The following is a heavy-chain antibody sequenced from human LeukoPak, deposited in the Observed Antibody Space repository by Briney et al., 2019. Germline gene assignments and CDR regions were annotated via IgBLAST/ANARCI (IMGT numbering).Heavy chain of an antibody. CDR2: IYTSGST. J-gene: IGHJ3*02. CDR3: ASSRRGAARRLSAFDI. CDR1: GGSISSGSYY. Sequence: SETLSLTCTVSGGSISSGSYYWSWIRQPAGKGLEWIGRIYTSGSTNYNPSLKSRVTISVDTSKNQFSLKLSSVTAADAAVYYCASSRRGAARRLSAFDIWGQGTMVTVSS. V-gene: IGHV4-61*02. D-gene: IGHD6-6*01.